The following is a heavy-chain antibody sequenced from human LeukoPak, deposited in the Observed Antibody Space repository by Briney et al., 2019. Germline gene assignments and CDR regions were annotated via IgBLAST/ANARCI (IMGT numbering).Heavy chain of an antibody. CDR1: GGSINSGSYY. CDR2: IYTSGST. V-gene: IGHV4-61*02. D-gene: IGHD6-25*01. J-gene: IGHJ4*02. Sequence: PSETLSLTCTVSGGSINSGSYYWSWIRQPAGKGLEWIGRIYTSGSTNYNPSLKSQVTISVDTSKNQFSLKLSSVTAADTAVYYCARFGGYNFDYWGQGTLVTVSS. CDR3: ARFGGYNFDY.